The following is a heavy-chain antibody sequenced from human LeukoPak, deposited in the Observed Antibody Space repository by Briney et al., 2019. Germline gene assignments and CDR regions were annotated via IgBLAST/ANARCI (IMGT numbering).Heavy chain of an antibody. D-gene: IGHD6-13*01. CDR3: AMAPCGPYRSTWKSPVDY. V-gene: IGHV4-39*01. J-gene: IGHJ4*02. CDR2: IYYSGNT. CDR1: GVSFNSGTYY. Sequence: PSETLSLTCTVSGVSFNSGTYYWGWIRQPPGKGLEWIGTIYYSGNTNYNPSLNSRLTISVDTSKNQFSLKLTSVSAADTAVYYCAMAPCGPYRSTWKSPVDYLGQGTLVIVSS.